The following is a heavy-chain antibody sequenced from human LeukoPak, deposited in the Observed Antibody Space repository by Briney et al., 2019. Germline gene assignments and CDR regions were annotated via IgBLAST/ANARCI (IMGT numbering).Heavy chain of an antibody. CDR3: AREANYYGSGSYFEGTFDH. V-gene: IGHV4-59*01. CDR2: IYYSGST. D-gene: IGHD3-10*01. J-gene: IGHJ4*02. CDR1: GGSISSYY. Sequence: SGTLSLTCTVSGGSISSYYWSWIRQPPGKGLEWIGYIYYSGSTNYKPSLKSRVTISIDTSKNEFSLKLTSVTAADTAVYYCAREANYYGSGSYFEGTFDHWGQGSLVIVSS.